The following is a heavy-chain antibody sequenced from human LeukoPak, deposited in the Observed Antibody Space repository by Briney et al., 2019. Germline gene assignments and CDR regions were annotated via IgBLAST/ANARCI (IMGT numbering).Heavy chain of an antibody. Sequence: PGGSLRLSCAASGFTFSSYGMHWVRQAPGKGLEGVAVIWYDGSNKYYADYVKGRFTISRDNSKNTLYLQMNSLRAEDTAVYYCAKVSSSSRGDWYFDLWGRGTLVTVSS. CDR1: GFTFSSYG. J-gene: IGHJ2*01. V-gene: IGHV3-33*06. CDR2: IWYDGSNK. CDR3: AKVSSSSRGDWYFDL. D-gene: IGHD6-6*01.